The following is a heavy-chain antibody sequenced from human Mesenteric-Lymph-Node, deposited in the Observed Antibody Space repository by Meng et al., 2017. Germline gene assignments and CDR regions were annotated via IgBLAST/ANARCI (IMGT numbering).Heavy chain of an antibody. D-gene: IGHD3-16*02. V-gene: IGHV1-2*02. Sequence: ASVKVSCKASGYTFTGYYMHWVRQAPGQGLEWMGWINPNSGGTNYAQKFQGRVTMTRDTSISTAYMELRSLRSDDTAVYYCARDSRIMITFGGVIDVFDYWGQGTLVTVSS. CDR2: INPNSGGT. CDR1: GYTFTGYY. CDR3: ARDSRIMITFGGVIDVFDY. J-gene: IGHJ4*02.